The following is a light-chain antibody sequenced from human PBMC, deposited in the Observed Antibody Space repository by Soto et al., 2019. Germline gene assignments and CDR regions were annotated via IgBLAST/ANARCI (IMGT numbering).Light chain of an antibody. CDR1: QSVSSSY. V-gene: IGKV3-20*01. CDR3: QQYGSSPYT. CDR2: DAS. Sequence: EIVLTQSPGTLSLSPGERATLSCRASQSVSSSYLAWYQQKPGQAPRLLIYDASSRATGIPDRFSGSGSGTDFTLTISRLEPEEFAVYFCQQYGSSPYTFGQGTKLESK. J-gene: IGKJ2*01.